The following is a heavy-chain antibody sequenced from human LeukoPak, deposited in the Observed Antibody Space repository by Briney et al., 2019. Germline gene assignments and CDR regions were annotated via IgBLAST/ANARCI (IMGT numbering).Heavy chain of an antibody. CDR3: AKGPIPCSSTSCPRSAFDI. J-gene: IGHJ3*02. D-gene: IGHD2-2*01. V-gene: IGHV3-23*01. CDR1: GFTFSSYA. Sequence: GGSLRLSCAASGFTFSSYAMNWVRQAPGKGLEWVSSISDTDDSTYDADPVKGRFSISRDNSKNTLYLQMNSLRAEDTAMYYCAKGPIPCSSTSCPRSAFDIWGQGTMVTVSS. CDR2: ISDTDDST.